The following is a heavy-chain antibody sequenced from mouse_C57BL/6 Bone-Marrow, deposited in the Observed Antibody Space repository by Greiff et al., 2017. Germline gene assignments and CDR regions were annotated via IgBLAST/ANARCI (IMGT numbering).Heavy chain of an antibody. CDR2: IYPGSGST. D-gene: IGHD1-1*01. Sequence: QVQLQQPGAELVKPGASVKMSCKASGYTFTSYWITWVKQRPGQGLEWIGDIYPGSGSTNYNEKFKSKATLTVDTSSSTAYMQLSSLTSEESAVYYCARPYYGSSYAYAMDYWGQGTSVTVSS. CDR3: ARPYYGSSYAYAMDY. J-gene: IGHJ4*01. V-gene: IGHV1-55*01. CDR1: GYTFTSYW.